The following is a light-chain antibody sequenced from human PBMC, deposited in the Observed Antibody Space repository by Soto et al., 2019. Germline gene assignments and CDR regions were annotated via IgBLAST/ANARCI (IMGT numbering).Light chain of an antibody. V-gene: IGKV4-1*01. CDR2: WAS. J-gene: IGKJ1*01. Sequence: DIVMTQSPDSLAVSLGERATINCKSSQTVLASSINKDSLTWYQQKAGQPPKLLIYWASTREFGVPDRFSGIGSKTDCTITISSLQAEDVAGYYCQQYYSTPRTFGRGTKVEIK. CDR1: QTVLASSINKDS. CDR3: QQYYSTPRT.